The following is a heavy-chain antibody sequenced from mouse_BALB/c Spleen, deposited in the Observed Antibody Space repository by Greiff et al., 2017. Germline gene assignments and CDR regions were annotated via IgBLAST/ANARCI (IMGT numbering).Heavy chain of an antibody. CDR2: INPYNDGT. CDR3: ARNGNYGYWYFDV. D-gene: IGHD2-1*01. CDR1: GYTFTSYW. Sequence: VQLQQPGAELVKPGASVKLSCKASGYTFTSYWMHWVKQRPGQGLEWIGYINPYNDGTKYNEKFKGKATLTSDKSSSTAYMELSSLTSEDSAVYYCARNGNYGYWYFDVWGAGTTVTVSS. V-gene: IGHV1-53*01. J-gene: IGHJ1*01.